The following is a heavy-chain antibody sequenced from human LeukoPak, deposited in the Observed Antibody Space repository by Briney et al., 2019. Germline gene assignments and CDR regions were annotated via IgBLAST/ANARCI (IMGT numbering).Heavy chain of an antibody. Sequence: PSETLSLTCTVSGGSISSGGYYWSWIRQHPGKGLEWIGYIYYSGSTYYNPSLKSRVTISVDTSKNQFSLKLSSVTAADTAVYYCARGRRFLEWLLYRLDALDIWGQGTMVTVSS. J-gene: IGHJ3*02. V-gene: IGHV4-31*03. CDR3: ARGRRFLEWLLYRLDALDI. CDR2: IYYSGST. CDR1: GGSISSGGYY. D-gene: IGHD3-3*01.